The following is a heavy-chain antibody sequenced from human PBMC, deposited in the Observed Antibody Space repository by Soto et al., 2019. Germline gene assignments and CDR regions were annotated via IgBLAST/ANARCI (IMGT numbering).Heavy chain of an antibody. V-gene: IGHV3-21*01. D-gene: IGHD2-2*01. J-gene: IGHJ4*02. Sequence: EVHLVESGGGLVKPGGSLRLSCAASGFTFSSYSMDWVRQAPGRGLEWVSFISSDGSDIHYADSVKGRFTISRDNAKNSLYLQMNNLRVEDTAVYCCAGGVWGASCYDYWGQGSLVTVSS. CDR2: ISSDGSDI. CDR3: AGGVWGASCYDY. CDR1: GFTFSSYS.